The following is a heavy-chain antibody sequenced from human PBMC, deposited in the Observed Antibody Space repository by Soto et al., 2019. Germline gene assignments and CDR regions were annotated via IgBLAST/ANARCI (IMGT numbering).Heavy chain of an antibody. D-gene: IGHD5-18*01. CDR3: ARGNGYSFGLLDY. CDR1: GGSISSYY. J-gene: IGHJ4*02. Sequence: LSLTCIVSGGSISSYYWNWIRQPPGKGLEWIGYMYYSGATNYNPSLKSRVTISVDTSKNQFSLILSSVTAADTAVYYCARGNGYSFGLLDYWGQGTPVTVSS. CDR2: MYYSGAT. V-gene: IGHV4-59*01.